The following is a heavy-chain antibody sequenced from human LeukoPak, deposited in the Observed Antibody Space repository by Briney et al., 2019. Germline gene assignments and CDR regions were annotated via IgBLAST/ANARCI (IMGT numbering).Heavy chain of an antibody. CDR3: AREKFDS. Sequence: GGSLRLSCAASGFAFSNFAMHWVRQAPGKGLEWVAVVSYEGTIKYYSDSAKGRFTISRDNSNSLISLQMNDLTTEDTAVYYCAREKFDSWGQGTLVTVSP. CDR1: GFAFSNFA. CDR2: VSYEGTIK. V-gene: IGHV3-30*14. J-gene: IGHJ5*01.